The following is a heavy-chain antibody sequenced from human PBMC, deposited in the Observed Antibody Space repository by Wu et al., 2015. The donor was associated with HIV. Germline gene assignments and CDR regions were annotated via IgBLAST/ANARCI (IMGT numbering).Heavy chain of an antibody. V-gene: IGHV1-18*01. Sequence: QVQLVQSGAEVKKPGASMKVSCKASGYSFISYGISWVRQAPGQGLEWMGWISGYNGNTNYAQKFQGRVTMTTDTSTSTAYMELRSLRSDDTAVYYCARGPNETPESAGQNWFDPWGQGTLVTVSS. J-gene: IGHJ5*02. CDR1: GYSFISYG. CDR2: ISGYNGNT. D-gene: IGHD1-1*01. CDR3: ARGPNETPESAGQNWFDP.